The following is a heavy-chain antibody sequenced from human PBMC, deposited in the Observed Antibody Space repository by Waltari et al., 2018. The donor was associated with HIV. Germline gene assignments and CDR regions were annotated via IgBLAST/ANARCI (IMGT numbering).Heavy chain of an antibody. D-gene: IGHD3-3*02. V-gene: IGHV3-30*18. CDR1: GFTFSDYG. CDR3: ANTFFKTTLNLYYFGMDV. J-gene: IGHJ6*02. Sequence: QVRLVESGGGVVQPGRSLRLSCAASGFTFSDYGMHWVRQAPGKGVEWVALISYDESKKYYADSVMGRFTISRDIPKNTLYLQMNSLRAEDSAVYYCANTFFKTTLNLYYFGMDVWGQGTTVIVSS. CDR2: ISYDESKK.